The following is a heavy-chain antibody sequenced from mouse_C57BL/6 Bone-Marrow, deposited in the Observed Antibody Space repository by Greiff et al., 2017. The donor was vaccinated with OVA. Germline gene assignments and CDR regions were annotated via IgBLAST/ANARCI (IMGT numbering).Heavy chain of an antibody. V-gene: IGHV14-3*01. CDR1: GFNIKNTY. Sequence: DVKLQESVAELVRPGASVKLSCTASGFNIKNTYMHWVKQRPEQGLEWIGRIDPANGNTKYAPKFQGKATITADTSSNTAYLQLSSLTSEDTAIYYCVSIYYGNYEAMDYWGQGTSVTVSS. CDR3: VSIYYGNYEAMDY. D-gene: IGHD2-1*01. CDR2: IDPANGNT. J-gene: IGHJ4*01.